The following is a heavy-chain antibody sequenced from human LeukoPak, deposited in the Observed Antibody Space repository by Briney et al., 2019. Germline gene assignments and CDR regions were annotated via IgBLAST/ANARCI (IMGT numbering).Heavy chain of an antibody. D-gene: IGHD3-22*01. CDR3: ARAKNDHDSSGFASFDY. Sequence: GGSLRLSCAASGFTFSSYAMSWVRQAPGKGLEWVSAISGSGGSTYYADSVKGRFTISRDNSKNTLYLQMNSLRAEDTAVYYCARAKNDHDSSGFASFDYWGQGALVTVSS. CDR1: GFTFSSYA. J-gene: IGHJ4*02. V-gene: IGHV3-23*01. CDR2: ISGSGGST.